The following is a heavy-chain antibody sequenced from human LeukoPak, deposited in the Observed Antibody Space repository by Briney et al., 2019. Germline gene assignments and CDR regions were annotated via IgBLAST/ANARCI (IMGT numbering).Heavy chain of an antibody. CDR2: IYYSGSS. CDR3: ARGFRVGSSWSRIRSGSKYFDY. CDR1: GGSISGYY. D-gene: IGHD6-13*01. Sequence: SETLSLTCSVSGGSISGYYWSWIRQPPGKGLEWIGYIYYSGSSNYNPSLKSRVTISVDTSKNQFSLKLSSVTAADTAVYYCARGFRVGSSWSRIRSGSKYFDYWGQGTLVTVSS. V-gene: IGHV4-59*12. J-gene: IGHJ4*02.